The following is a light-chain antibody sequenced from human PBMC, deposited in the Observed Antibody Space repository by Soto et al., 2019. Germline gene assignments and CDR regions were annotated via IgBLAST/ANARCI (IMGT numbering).Light chain of an antibody. CDR1: QSVSSSY. CDR3: HQYNKWPPIT. Sequence: EIVLTQSPGTLSLSPGERATLSCRASQSVSSSYLAWYQQKPGQAPRLLIYGASSRATGILDRFSGSGSGTEFTLTISSLQSEDFAVYYCHQYNKWPPITFGQGTRLEIK. V-gene: IGKV3-20*01. J-gene: IGKJ5*01. CDR2: GAS.